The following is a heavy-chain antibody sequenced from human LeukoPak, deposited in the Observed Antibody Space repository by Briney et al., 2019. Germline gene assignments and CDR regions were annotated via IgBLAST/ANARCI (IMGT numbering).Heavy chain of an antibody. CDR2: IYYRAKWSN. D-gene: IGHD6-19*01. CDR3: ARDRDSSGWQPPCFDY. V-gene: IGHV6-1*01. CDR1: VDGVSVNSPS. J-gene: IGHJ4*02. Sequence: SHSLSLTCAISVDGVSVNSPSLDWVRQSPLRGLEWLGRIYYRAKWSNDYAVTVKCRITINPATSKNPFSLQLNTVTPEDTAVYYCARDRDSSGWQPPCFDYWGQGTLVTVPS.